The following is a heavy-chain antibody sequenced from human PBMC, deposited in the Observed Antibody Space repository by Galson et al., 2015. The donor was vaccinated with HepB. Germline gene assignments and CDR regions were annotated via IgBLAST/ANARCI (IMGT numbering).Heavy chain of an antibody. CDR2: ISGSGGST. D-gene: IGHD3-22*01. V-gene: IGHV3-23*01. CDR1: GFTFSSYA. J-gene: IGHJ2*01. Sequence: SLRLSCAASGFTFSSYAMSWVRQAPGKGLEWVSAISGSGGSTYYADSVKGRFTISRDNSKNTLYLQMNSLRAEDTAVYYCAKTPYYYDSSGYSTGYFDLWGRGTLVTVSS. CDR3: AKTPYYYDSSGYSTGYFDL.